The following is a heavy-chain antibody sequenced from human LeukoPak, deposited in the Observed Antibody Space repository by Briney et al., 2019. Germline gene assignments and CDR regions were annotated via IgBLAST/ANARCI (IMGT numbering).Heavy chain of an antibody. V-gene: IGHV3-30*03. CDR2: ISYDGSNK. Sequence: SGGSLRLSCAASGFTFSSYGMHWVRQAPGKGLEWVAVISYDGSNKYYADSVKGRFTISRDNSKNTLYLQMNSLRAEDTAVYYCARDSNSAFYSWGQGTLVTVSS. J-gene: IGHJ4*02. D-gene: IGHD1-26*01. CDR3: ARDSNSAFYS. CDR1: GFTFSSYG.